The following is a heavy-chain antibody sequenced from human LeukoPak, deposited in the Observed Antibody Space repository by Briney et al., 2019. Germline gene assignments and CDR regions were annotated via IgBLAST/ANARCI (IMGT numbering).Heavy chain of an antibody. CDR3: ASRGSQHSFDY. CDR1: GFTFNTYS. D-gene: IGHD1-26*01. CDR2: ISSSSSYI. Sequence: GGSLRLSCAASGFTFNTYSMNWVRQAPGKGLEWVSCISSSSSYIYYADSVKGRFTISRDNAKNALYLQMNSLRAEDTAVYYCASRGSQHSFDYWGQGTLVTVSS. J-gene: IGHJ4*02. V-gene: IGHV3-21*01.